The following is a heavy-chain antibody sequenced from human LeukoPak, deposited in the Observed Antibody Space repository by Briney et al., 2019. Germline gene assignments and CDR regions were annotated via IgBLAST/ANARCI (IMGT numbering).Heavy chain of an antibody. CDR2: ISGDGGSK. J-gene: IGHJ6*02. Sequence: GASLRLSCAASGFTFDDYDMHWVRQAPGKGLEWVSLISGDGGSKYFADSVKGRFTISRDNSKNSLYLQMNSLRTEDTALYYCAKDLFSGTVATPYFYYYGMDVWGQGTTVTVSS. V-gene: IGHV3-43*02. D-gene: IGHD6-19*01. CDR1: GFTFDDYD. CDR3: AKDLFSGTVATPYFYYYGMDV.